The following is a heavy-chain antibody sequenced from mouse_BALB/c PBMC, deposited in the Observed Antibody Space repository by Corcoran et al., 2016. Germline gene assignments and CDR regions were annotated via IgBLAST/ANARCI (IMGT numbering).Heavy chain of an antibody. CDR3: ARRGSSYGAMDY. D-gene: IGHD1-1*01. J-gene: IGHJ4*01. Sequence: QVTLKESGPGILQPSQTLSLTCSFSGFSLSTSGMGVSWIRQPSGKGLEWLAHIYWDDDKRYNPSLKSRLTISKDTSRNQVFLKITSVDTADTATYYCARRGSSYGAMDYGGQGTSVTVSS. CDR2: IYWDDDK. CDR1: GFSLSTSGMG. V-gene: IGHV8-12*01.